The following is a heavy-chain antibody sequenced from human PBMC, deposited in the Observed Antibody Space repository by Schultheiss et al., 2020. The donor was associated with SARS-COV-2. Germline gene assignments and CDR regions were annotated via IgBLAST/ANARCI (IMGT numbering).Heavy chain of an antibody. V-gene: IGHV3-23*01. CDR1: GFTFIDYA. J-gene: IGHJ6*02. Sequence: GESLKISCAASGFTFIDYAINWVRQASGKGLQWVSSISGSGGSTYYADAVKGRFTISLDNSKNTLYLQMNSLRAEDTAVYYCAKDLYDFWSGFSSGMDVWGQGTTVTVSS. CDR2: ISGSGGST. D-gene: IGHD3-3*01. CDR3: AKDLYDFWSGFSSGMDV.